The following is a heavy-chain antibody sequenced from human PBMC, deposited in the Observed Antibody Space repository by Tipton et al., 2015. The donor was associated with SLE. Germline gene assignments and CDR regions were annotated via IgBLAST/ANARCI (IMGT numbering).Heavy chain of an antibody. CDR3: ARGVQQLGRFDY. CDR2: IYTSGST. J-gene: IGHJ4*02. CDR1: GGSFSRGTYY. D-gene: IGHD6-13*01. V-gene: IGHV4-61*02. Sequence: TLSLTCTVSGGSFSRGTYYWTWIRQPAGTGLEWIGRIYTSGSTNYNPSLKSRITISADTSKNQFSLKLNSVTAADTAVYYCARGVQQLGRFDYWGQGTLVTVSS.